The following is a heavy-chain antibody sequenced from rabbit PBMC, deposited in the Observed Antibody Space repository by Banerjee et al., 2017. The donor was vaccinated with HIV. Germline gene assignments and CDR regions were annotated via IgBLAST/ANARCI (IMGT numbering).Heavy chain of an antibody. CDR2: IYGGSTGDT. CDR3: ARLGYGSKSGVYNL. V-gene: IGHV1S45*01. D-gene: IGHD5-1*01. Sequence: QEQLEESGGDLVKPEGSLTLTCTASGFSFSSSYYMCWVRQAPGKGLEWIACIYGGSTGDTYYASWAKGRFTISKTSSTTVTLQMTSLTAADTATYFCARLGYGSKSGVYNLWGPGNLVTVS. CDR1: GFSFSSSYY. J-gene: IGHJ4*01.